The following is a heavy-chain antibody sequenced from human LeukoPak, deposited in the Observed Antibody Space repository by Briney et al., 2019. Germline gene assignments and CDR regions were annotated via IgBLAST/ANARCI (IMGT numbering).Heavy chain of an antibody. J-gene: IGHJ4*02. D-gene: IGHD2-21*02. CDR1: GFTFSSYG. CDR2: ISYDGSNK. CDR3: AKIPTGGVTTFDY. Sequence: GGSLRLSCAASGFTFSSYGMHWVRQAPGKGLEWVAVISYDGSNKYYADSVKGRFTIFRDNSKNTPYLQMNSLRAEDTAVYYCAKIPTGGVTTFDYWGQGTLVTVSS. V-gene: IGHV3-30*18.